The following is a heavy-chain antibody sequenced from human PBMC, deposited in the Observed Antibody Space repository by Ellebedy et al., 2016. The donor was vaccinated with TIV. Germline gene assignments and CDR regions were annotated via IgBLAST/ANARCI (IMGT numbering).Heavy chain of an antibody. D-gene: IGHD6-19*01. CDR2: ISYDGSNK. CDR1: GFTFSSYG. Sequence: GESLKISCAASGFTFSSYGMPWVRQAPGTGLEWVAVISYDGSNKYYADSVKGRFTISRDNSKNSLYLQMSSLRAEDSALYYCARGLPMGSSGCDYWGQGTLVTVSS. V-gene: IGHV3-30*03. J-gene: IGHJ4*02. CDR3: ARGLPMGSSGCDY.